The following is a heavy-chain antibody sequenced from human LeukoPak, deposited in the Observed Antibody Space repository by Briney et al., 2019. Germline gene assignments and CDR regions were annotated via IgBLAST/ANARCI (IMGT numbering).Heavy chain of an antibody. J-gene: IGHJ6*03. CDR2: INHSGST. D-gene: IGHD3-10*01. Sequence: SETLSLTCTVSGGSISSNSYYWSWIRQPPGKGLEWIGEINHSGSTNYNPSLKSRVTISVDTSKKQFSLKLSSVTAADTAVYYCARSMEGVYYYYYYMDVWGKGTTVTISS. CDR3: ARSMEGVYYYYYYMDV. CDR1: GGSISSNSYY. V-gene: IGHV4-39*07.